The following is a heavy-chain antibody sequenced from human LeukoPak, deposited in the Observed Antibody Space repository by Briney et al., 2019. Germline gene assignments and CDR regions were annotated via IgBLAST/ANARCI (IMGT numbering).Heavy chain of an antibody. CDR2: IYSGGST. D-gene: IGHD3-16*01. V-gene: IGHV3-53*01. CDR1: GFTVSSNY. Sequence: GGSLRLSCAASGFTVSSNYMSWVRQAPGKGLEWVSVIYSGGSTYYADSVKGRFIISRDKSKNILYLQMNSLRAEDTAVYYCAKWSVWGNYYLDYWGQGTLVTVSS. J-gene: IGHJ4*02. CDR3: AKWSVWGNYYLDY.